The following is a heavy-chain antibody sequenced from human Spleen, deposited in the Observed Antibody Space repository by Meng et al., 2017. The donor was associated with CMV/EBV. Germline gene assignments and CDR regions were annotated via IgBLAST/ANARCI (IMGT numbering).Heavy chain of an antibody. CDR2: IYSCGRT. V-gene: IGHV3-66*03. Sequence: GESLKISCAASGFTVSSNYMSWVRQAPGKGLEWVSVIYSCGRTYYADSVKGRFTISRDNAKNSLYLQMNSLRAEDTAVYYCARDGGIAARRKLDYWGQGTLVTVSS. CDR3: ARDGGIAARRKLDY. CDR1: GFTVSSNY. J-gene: IGHJ4*02. D-gene: IGHD6-6*01.